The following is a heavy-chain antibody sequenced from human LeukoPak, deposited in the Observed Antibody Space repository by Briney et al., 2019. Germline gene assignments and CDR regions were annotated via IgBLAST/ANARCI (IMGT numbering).Heavy chain of an antibody. CDR2: ISYDGSNK. D-gene: IGHD2-15*01. Sequence: PGGSLRLSCAASGFTFSSYAMHWVRQAPGKGLEWVAVISYDGSNKYYADSVKGRFTISRDNSKNTLYLQMNSLRAEDTAVYYCARAVRYCSGGSCYEWFDPWGQGTLVTVSS. V-gene: IGHV3-30*04. CDR1: GFTFSSYA. J-gene: IGHJ5*02. CDR3: ARAVRYCSGGSCYEWFDP.